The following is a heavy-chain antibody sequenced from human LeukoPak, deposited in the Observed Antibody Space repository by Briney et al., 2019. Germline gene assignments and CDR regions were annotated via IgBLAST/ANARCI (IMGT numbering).Heavy chain of an antibody. CDR2: FYTCGNI. J-gene: IGHJ4*02. D-gene: IGHD2-15*01. Sequence: GGSLRLSRSASGFTVSSNYMNWVRQAPGKGLEWDSVFYTCGNIYYADSVKGRFTISRDNSKNTLYLQMNSLRAEDTAVYYCARGARGKSLAYCSGGSGFDSWGQGTLVTVSS. V-gene: IGHV3-66*01. CDR3: ARGARGKSLAYCSGGSGFDS. CDR1: GFTVSSNY.